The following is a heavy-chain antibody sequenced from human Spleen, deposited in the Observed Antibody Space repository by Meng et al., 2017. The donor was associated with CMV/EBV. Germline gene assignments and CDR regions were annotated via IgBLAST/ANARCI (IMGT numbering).Heavy chain of an antibody. Sequence: SETLSLTCAVYGGSFSGYYWSWIRQPPGKGLEWIGEVNHSGRSNYNPSLKSRVTISVDTSKKQFSLKLTSVTAADTAVHYCARDNIAMAGRDYWGQGNLVTVSS. CDR1: GGSFSGYY. D-gene: IGHD6-19*01. J-gene: IGHJ4*02. CDR2: VNHSGRS. V-gene: IGHV4-34*01. CDR3: ARDNIAMAGRDY.